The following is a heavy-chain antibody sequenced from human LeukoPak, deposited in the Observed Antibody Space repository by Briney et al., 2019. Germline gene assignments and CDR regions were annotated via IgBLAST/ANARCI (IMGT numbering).Heavy chain of an antibody. V-gene: IGHV3-23*01. J-gene: IGHJ6*03. D-gene: IGHD1-26*01. CDR1: GFTFSSYA. CDR3: AKSGWELLGVYYYYYYMDV. CDR2: ISDSGGGT. Sequence: GGSLRISCAASGFTFSSYAMSLVRQAPGRGLEWVSAISDSGGGTYYADTVKGRFTISRDNFKNTLYLQMNSLRAEDTAVYYCAKSGWELLGVYYYYYYMDVWGKGTTVTVSS.